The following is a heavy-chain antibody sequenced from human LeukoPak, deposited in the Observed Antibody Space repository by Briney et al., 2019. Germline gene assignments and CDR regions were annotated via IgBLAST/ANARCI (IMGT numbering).Heavy chain of an antibody. V-gene: IGHV1-69*05. D-gene: IGHD4-17*01. CDR1: GGTFSSYA. CDR2: IIPIFGTA. Sequence: SVKVSCKASGGTFSSYAIRWMRQAPGQGLEWMGGIIPIFGTANYAQKFQGRVTITTDESTSTAYMELSSLRSEDTAVYYCAREYGEGYYYYYMDVWGKGTTVTVSS. CDR3: AREYGEGYYYYYMDV. J-gene: IGHJ6*03.